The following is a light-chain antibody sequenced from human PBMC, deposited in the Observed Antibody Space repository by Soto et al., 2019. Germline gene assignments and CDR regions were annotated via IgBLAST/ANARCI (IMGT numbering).Light chain of an antibody. CDR3: HQLGT. CDR2: DAS. J-gene: IGKJ4*01. CDR1: QSVTSY. Sequence: EIVLTQSPATLSLSPGERATLSCRASQSVTSYLAWYQQKPGQAPRLLIYDASNRAPGSPARFSGSGSGTDFTLTISSLEPEDFAVYYCHQLGTFGGGTKVEIK. V-gene: IGKV3-11*01.